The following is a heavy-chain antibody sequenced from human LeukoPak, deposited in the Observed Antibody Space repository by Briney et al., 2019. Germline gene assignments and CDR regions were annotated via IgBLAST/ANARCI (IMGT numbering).Heavy chain of an antibody. CDR1: GFTFSNAW. CDR2: ISYDGSNK. CDR3: AKDRDYGDYYYYGMDV. V-gene: IGHV3-30*18. Sequence: GGSLRLSCAASGFTFSNAWMSWVRQAPGKGLEWVAVISYDGSNKYYADSVKGRFTISRDNSKNTLYLQMNSLRAEVTAVYYCAKDRDYGDYYYYGMDVWGQGTTVTVSS. J-gene: IGHJ6*02. D-gene: IGHD4-17*01.